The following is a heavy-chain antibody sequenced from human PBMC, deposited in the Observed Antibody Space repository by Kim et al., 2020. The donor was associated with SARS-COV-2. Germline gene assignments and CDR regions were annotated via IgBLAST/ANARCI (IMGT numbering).Heavy chain of an antibody. V-gene: IGHV3-74*01. CDR2: IRSGGTGI. J-gene: IGHJ6*02. CDR1: GFTVTDYW. D-gene: IGHD4-4*01. CDR3: PSDTVLYGLDV. Sequence: GGSLRLSCATSGFTVTDYWMHWVRQAPGKGLVWVSRIRSGGTGISYADSVEGRITISRDNVNNTLYMQMNNLRAEDTALYYCPSDTVLYGLDVWRQGTPVTVSS.